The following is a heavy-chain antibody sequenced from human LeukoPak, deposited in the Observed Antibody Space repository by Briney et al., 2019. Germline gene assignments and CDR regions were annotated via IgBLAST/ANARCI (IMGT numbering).Heavy chain of an antibody. V-gene: IGHV1-69*13. J-gene: IGHJ4*02. CDR2: IIPIFGTS. CDR1: GYTLTELS. CDR3: AFEGYNYGYN. D-gene: IGHD5-18*01. Sequence: ASVKVSCKVSGYTLTELSIHWVRQAPGKGLEWMGGIIPIFGTSNYAHKFQGRVTITADESTSTVYMELSSLRSDDTAIYYCAFEGYNYGYNWGQGTLVTVSS.